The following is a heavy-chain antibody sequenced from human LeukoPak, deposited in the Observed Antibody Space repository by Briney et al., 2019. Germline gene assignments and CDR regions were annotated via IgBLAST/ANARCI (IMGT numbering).Heavy chain of an antibody. J-gene: IGHJ5*02. CDR2: IIPIFGTA. CDR3: ARKWSREWFDP. V-gene: IGHV1-69*05. Sequence: SVKVSCKASGGTFSSYAISWVRQAPGQGLEWMGGIIPIFGTANYAQKFQGRVTITTDESTSTAYMELSSLRSEDTAVYYCARKWSREWFDPWGQGTLVTVPS. CDR1: GGTFSSYA. D-gene: IGHD2-8*01.